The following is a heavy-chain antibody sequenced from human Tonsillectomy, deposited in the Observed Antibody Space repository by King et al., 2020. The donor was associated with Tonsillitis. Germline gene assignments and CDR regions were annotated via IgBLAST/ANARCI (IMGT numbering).Heavy chain of an antibody. CDR1: GFTFSSYS. J-gene: IGHJ4*02. CDR3: ARDRVVISGEMLDY. Sequence: VQLVESGGGLVQPGGSLRLSCAASGFTFSSYSMNWVRQAPGKGLEWMSYIGSSSSTIYYADSVKGRFTISRDNAKNSLYLQMNSLRDADTAVYYCARDRVVISGEMLDYWGQGTLVTVSS. D-gene: IGHD3-3*01. CDR2: IGSSSSTI. V-gene: IGHV3-48*02.